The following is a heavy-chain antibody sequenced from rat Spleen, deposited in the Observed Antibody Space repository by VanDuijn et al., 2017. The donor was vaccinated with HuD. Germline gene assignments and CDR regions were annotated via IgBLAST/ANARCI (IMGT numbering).Heavy chain of an antibody. D-gene: IGHD1-11*01. Sequence: EVQLVESDGGLVQPGRSLKLSCAASGFTFSNYGMAWVYQAPTQGLEWVATIRYDGSSTYYRDSVKGRFTISRDNTRNTLYLQMDSLRSEDTATYYCARLGTEAIGNWFTSWGQGTLVTVSS. V-gene: IGHV5-29*01. CDR1: GFTFSNYG. CDR3: ARLGTEAIGNWFTS. J-gene: IGHJ3*01. CDR2: IRYDGSST.